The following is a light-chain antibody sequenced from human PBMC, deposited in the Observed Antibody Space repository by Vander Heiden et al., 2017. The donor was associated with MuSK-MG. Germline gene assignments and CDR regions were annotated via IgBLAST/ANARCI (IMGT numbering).Light chain of an antibody. CDR2: DAS. CDR1: QSVRSRY. CDR3: QQYGSSPRT. J-gene: IGKJ1*01. V-gene: IGKV3-20*01. Sequence: EIVLTQSPCTLSLSAGEGATLSCRASQSVRSRYLVWYQQKPGQAPRLLIYDASSRAPGIPDRFSGSGSGTDFTLTISRLEPEDFAVYYCQQYGSSPRTFGQGTKVEIK.